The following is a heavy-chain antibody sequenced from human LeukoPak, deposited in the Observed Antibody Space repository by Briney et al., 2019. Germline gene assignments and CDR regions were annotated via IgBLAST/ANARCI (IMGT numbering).Heavy chain of an antibody. CDR2: ISYDGSNK. J-gene: IGHJ4*02. Sequence: GGSLRLSCAASGFTFSSYAMHWVRQAPGKGLEWVAVISYDGSNKYYADSVKGRFTISRDNSKNTLYLQMNSLRAEDTAVYYCARGGAYYYDSSGLEYWGQGTLVTVSS. CDR3: ARGGAYYYDSSGLEY. CDR1: GFTFSSYA. D-gene: IGHD3-22*01. V-gene: IGHV3-30-3*01.